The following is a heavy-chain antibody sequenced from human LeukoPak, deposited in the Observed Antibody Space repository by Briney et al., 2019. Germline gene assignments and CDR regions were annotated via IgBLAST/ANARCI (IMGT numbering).Heavy chain of an antibody. J-gene: IGHJ6*03. CDR1: GGSISTSNYY. D-gene: IGHD3-10*01. V-gene: IGHV4-39*07. CDR2: INHSGST. Sequence: SETLSLTCTVSGGSISTSNYYWSWIRQPPGKGLEWIGEINHSGSTNYNPSLKSRVTISVDTSKNQFSLKLSSVTAADTAVYYCARLSQYGVYYYYYMDVWGKGTTVTVSS. CDR3: ARLSQYGVYYYYYMDV.